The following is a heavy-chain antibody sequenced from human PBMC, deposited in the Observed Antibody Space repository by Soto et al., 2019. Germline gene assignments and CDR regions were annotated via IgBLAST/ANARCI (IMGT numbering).Heavy chain of an antibody. J-gene: IGHJ4*02. D-gene: IGHD7-27*01. CDR2: IYYNGNT. Sequence: SETLSLTCTVSGGSISSYYWSWIRQPPGKGLEWIGYIYYNGNTAYAQKFQGRVTMTRDTSKSTAFMELSSLTSEDTAVYYCARGPRNWGVDYWGRGTLVTVSS. V-gene: IGHV4-59*01. CDR1: GGSISSYY. CDR3: ARGPRNWGVDY.